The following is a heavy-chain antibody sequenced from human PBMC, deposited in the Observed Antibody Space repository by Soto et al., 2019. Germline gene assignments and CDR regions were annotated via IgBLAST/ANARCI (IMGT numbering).Heavy chain of an antibody. J-gene: IGHJ4*02. Sequence: GESLKISCTASGFTFGDYAMSWVRQAPGKGLEWVGFIRSKAYGGTTAYAASVKGRLTISRDDSKSIAYLQMNSLKTEDYDGYYCSRDAIPDYYDSSGYYFDYWGQGTLVTVSS. CDR1: GFTFGDYA. CDR3: SRDAIPDYYDSSGYYFDY. CDR2: IRSKAYGGTT. D-gene: IGHD3-22*01. V-gene: IGHV3-49*04.